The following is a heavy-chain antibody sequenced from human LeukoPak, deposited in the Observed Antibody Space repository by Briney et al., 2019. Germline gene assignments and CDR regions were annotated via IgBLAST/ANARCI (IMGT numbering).Heavy chain of an antibody. CDR3: ARSERGEYSTSMI. V-gene: IGHV1-2*02. D-gene: IGHD6-6*01. CDR2: INPNSGGT. Sequence: ASVKVSCKASGYTFTSYYMHWVRQAPGQGLEWMGWINPNSGGTNYAQKFQGRVTMTRDTSISTAYMELSRLRSDDTAVYYCARSERGEYSTSMIWGQGTLVTVSS. J-gene: IGHJ4*02. CDR1: GYTFTSYY.